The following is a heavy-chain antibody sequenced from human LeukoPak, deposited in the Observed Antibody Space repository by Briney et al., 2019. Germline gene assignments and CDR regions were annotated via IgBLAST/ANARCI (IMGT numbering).Heavy chain of an antibody. CDR1: GYTFTDYG. Sequence: ASVKVSCKASGYTFTDYGISWVRQAPGQGLEWMGWISAYNGNTNYAQKLQGRVTMTTDTSTSTAYMELRSLRSDDTAVYYCAREPDYDILTGYTNAFDIWGQGTMVTVSS. D-gene: IGHD3-9*01. CDR3: AREPDYDILTGYTNAFDI. J-gene: IGHJ3*02. V-gene: IGHV1-18*01. CDR2: ISAYNGNT.